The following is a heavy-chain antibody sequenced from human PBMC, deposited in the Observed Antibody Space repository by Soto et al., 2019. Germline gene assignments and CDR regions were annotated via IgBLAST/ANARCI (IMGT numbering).Heavy chain of an antibody. CDR2: ISYDGSNK. Sequence: PXXSLRLSFAASGFTFSSYAMHWVPQAPGKGLEWVAVISYDGSNKYYADSVKGRFTISRDNSKNTLYLQMNSLRAADTAVYYCARDFPRRWLQLLSFDYWGQGTLVTVSS. V-gene: IGHV3-30-3*01. J-gene: IGHJ4*02. CDR3: ARDFPRRWLQLLSFDY. CDR1: GFTFSSYA. D-gene: IGHD5-12*01.